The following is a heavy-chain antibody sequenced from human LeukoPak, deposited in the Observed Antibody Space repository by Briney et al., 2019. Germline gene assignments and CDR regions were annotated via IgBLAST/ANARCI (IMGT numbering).Heavy chain of an antibody. D-gene: IGHD5-12*01. CDR1: GYTFTTYY. CDR2: VNPNSGGT. J-gene: IGHJ4*02. V-gene: IGHV1-2*02. CDR3: ARDDGGNTGYENFDY. Sequence: GASVKVSCKASGYTFTTYYMHWVRQAPGPGLEWMGWVNPNSGGTNYAQKFQGRVTMTRDTSISKAYMDLSRMRVDDTDMYYCARDDGGNTGYENFDYWGQGTLVTVSS.